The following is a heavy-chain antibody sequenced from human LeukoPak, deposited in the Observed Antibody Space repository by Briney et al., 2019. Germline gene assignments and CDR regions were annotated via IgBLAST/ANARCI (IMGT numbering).Heavy chain of an antibody. D-gene: IGHD3-16*01. CDR2: IYYSGST. CDR3: ATFGGVIQGFDY. CDR1: GGSISNSY. V-gene: IGHV4-59*01. Sequence: PSETLSLTCTVSGGSISNSYWSWIRQPPGKGLEWIGYIYYSGSTNYNPSLTSRVTISLDTSKNQFSLKLSSVTAADTAVYYCATFGGVIQGFDYWGQGTLVTVSS. J-gene: IGHJ4*02.